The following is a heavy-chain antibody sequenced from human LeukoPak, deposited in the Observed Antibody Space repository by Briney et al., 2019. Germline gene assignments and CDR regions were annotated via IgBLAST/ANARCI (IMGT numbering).Heavy chain of an antibody. Sequence: GASVKVSCKASGYTFTSYGISWVRQAPGQGLEWMGWISAYNGNTNYAQKLQGRVTMTTDTSTSTAYMELRSLRSDDTAVYYCARGKSVTMMVVAPPAWFDYWGQGTLVTVSS. CDR1: GYTFTSYG. D-gene: IGHD3-22*01. V-gene: IGHV1-18*01. J-gene: IGHJ4*02. CDR3: ARGKSVTMMVVAPPAWFDY. CDR2: ISAYNGNT.